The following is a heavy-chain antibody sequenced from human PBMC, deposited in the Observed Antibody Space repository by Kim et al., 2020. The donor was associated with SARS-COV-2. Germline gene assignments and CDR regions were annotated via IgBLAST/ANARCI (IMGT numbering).Heavy chain of an antibody. Sequence: NRYEGDSVKGRFTISRDNSKNTLYLQMNSLRGEDTAVYYCARGAPTPFDYWGQGTLVTVSS. CDR3: ARGAPTPFDY. J-gene: IGHJ4*02. V-gene: IGHV3-30-3*01. CDR2: NR.